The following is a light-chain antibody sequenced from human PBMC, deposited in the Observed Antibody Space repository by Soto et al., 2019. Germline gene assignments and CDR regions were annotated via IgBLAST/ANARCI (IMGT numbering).Light chain of an antibody. Sequence: QSVLTQAASVSGSPGQSITISCTGTSSDVGGYNYVSWYQQHPGKAPKLMIYDVSNRPSGGSKRYSGSNSGNTASLTISGXXXXXXXXXYCSSYTSSSTYVFGTGTKLTVL. J-gene: IGLJ1*01. V-gene: IGLV2-14*01. CDR2: DVS. CDR3: SSYTSSSTYV. CDR1: SSDVGGYNY.